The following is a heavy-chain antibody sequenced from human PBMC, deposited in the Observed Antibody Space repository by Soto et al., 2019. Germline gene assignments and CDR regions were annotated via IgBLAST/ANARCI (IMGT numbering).Heavy chain of an antibody. CDR1: GFTFSSYA. D-gene: IGHD3-3*01. CDR3: AGGGTSYRGYYYGMDV. CDR2: ISYDGSNK. J-gene: IGHJ6*02. Sequence: SGGGVVQPGRSLRLSCAASGFTFSSYAMHWVRQAPGKGLEWVAVISYDGSNKYYADSVKGRFTIARDIFKNTLYLQMTSLRAEDTAVYYCAGGGTSYRGYYYGMDVWGQGTTVTVSS. V-gene: IGHV3-30-3*01.